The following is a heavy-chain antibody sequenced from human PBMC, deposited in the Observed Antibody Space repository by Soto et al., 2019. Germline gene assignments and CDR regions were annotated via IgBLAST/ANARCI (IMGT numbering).Heavy chain of an antibody. D-gene: IGHD3-16*02. CDR1: GGSISTGDYY. CDR3: ARTRKDYVWGSYRLLDY. CDR2: IYPTGNS. J-gene: IGHJ4*02. Sequence: SETLSLTCTVSGGSISTGDYYWSWIRQPPGKGLEWIGYIYPTGNSYYNPSLKSRVAISIDTSKSQMSLKVSAVTAADTAVYYCARTRKDYVWGSYRLLDYWGQGTLVTVSS. V-gene: IGHV4-30-4*01.